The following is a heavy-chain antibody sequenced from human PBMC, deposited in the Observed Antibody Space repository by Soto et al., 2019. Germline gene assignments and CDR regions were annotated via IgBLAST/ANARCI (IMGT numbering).Heavy chain of an antibody. D-gene: IGHD3-16*01. CDR1: RGALSGYS. CDR3: ARDHVYVWGGLRNWLGL. J-gene: IGHJ5*02. V-gene: IGHV4-34*01. Sequence: SETLSLTCAVYRGALSGYSWNWIRQPPGKGLEWIGEINYSEDTNPTYNPSLKSRVTISADRTNNQLFLRLTSVTAADTAIYYCARDHVYVWGGLRNWLGLWGREPRSPSPQ. CDR2: INYSEDT.